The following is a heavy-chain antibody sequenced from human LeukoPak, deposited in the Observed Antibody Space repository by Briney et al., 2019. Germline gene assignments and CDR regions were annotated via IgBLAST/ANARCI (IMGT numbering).Heavy chain of an antibody. CDR2: INDSGTT. J-gene: IGHJ6*03. CDR1: GGSFSGYY. V-gene: IGHV4-34*01. CDR3: ARGVTYYYYYMDV. Sequence: SETLSLTCAVYGGSFSGYYWSWIRQPPGKGLEWIGEINDSGTTFYNPSLKSRLAISVDPSKNQFSLKLSSVTAADTAVYYCARGVTYYYYYMDVWGKGTTVTVSS.